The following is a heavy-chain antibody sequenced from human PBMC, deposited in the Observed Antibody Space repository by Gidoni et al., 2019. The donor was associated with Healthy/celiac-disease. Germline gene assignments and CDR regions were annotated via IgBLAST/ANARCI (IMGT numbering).Heavy chain of an antibody. CDR1: GFTFSSYA. CDR2: ISGSGGST. CDR3: AKGYGDYPWYFDY. J-gene: IGHJ4*02. Sequence: EVQLLESGGGLVQPGGSLRLSCAASGFTFSSYALSWVRQAPGKGLEWVSAISGSGGSTYYADSVKGRFTISRDNSKNTLYLQMNSLRAEDTAVYYCAKGYGDYPWYFDYWGQGTLVTVSS. V-gene: IGHV3-23*01. D-gene: IGHD4-17*01.